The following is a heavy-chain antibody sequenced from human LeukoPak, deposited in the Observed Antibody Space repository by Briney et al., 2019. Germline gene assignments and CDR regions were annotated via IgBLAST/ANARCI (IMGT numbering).Heavy chain of an antibody. CDR2: IHDSWST. CDR1: RGIHSSHL. D-gene: IGHD2-15*01. Sequence: SETLSLTCPVSRGIHSSHLCSWLRQPGWKGLAGIAYIHDSWSTDYKLPRNRRVTISVETSKNQFSLKLSSVTAADTAVYYCARFQYSGEGRFDPWGQGTLVTVSS. CDR3: ARFQYSGEGRFDP. J-gene: IGHJ5*02. V-gene: IGHV4-59*11.